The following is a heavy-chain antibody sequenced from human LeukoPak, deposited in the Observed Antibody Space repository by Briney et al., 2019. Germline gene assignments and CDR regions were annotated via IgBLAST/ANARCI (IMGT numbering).Heavy chain of an antibody. J-gene: IGHJ4*02. V-gene: IGHV1-2*02. CDR1: GYTFTGHY. Sequence: ASVKVSCKASGYTFTGHYMHWVRQAPGQGPEWMGWMNPNSGGTKYAQKFQGRVTMTRDTSISTAYMELSRLRSDDTAVYYCARLSGYSGYDYDYWGQGTLVTVSS. CDR3: ARLSGYSGYDYDY. D-gene: IGHD5-12*01. CDR2: MNPNSGGT.